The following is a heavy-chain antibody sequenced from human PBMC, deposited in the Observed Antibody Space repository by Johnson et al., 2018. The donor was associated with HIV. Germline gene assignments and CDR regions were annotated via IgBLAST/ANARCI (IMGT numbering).Heavy chain of an antibody. D-gene: IGHD5-24*01. CDR1: GFTSSSYA. CDR3: ARGRDLSAFDI. J-gene: IGHJ3*02. Sequence: VQLVESGGGLVQPGGSLRLSCAASGFTSSSYAMSWVRQAPGKGLEWVSLISGSGGSITDCAESVKGRFSISRDNSKNTLYLHMNSLRAGDTAVYFCARGRDLSAFDIWGRGTMVTVSS. CDR2: ISGSGGSIT. V-gene: IGHV3-23*04.